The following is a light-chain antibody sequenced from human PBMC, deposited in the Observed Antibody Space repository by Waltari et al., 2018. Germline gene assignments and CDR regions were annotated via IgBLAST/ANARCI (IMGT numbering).Light chain of an antibody. Sequence: TQSPGTLSLSPGERATLSCRASQSVSRSLAWYQQKPGQAPRLLIYDASSRATGIPDRFSGSGSGTDFSLTISRVEPEDFAVYYCQMYVRLPATFGQGTKVEVK. CDR2: DAS. CDR1: QSVSRS. J-gene: IGKJ1*01. CDR3: QMYVRLPAT. V-gene: IGKV3-20*01.